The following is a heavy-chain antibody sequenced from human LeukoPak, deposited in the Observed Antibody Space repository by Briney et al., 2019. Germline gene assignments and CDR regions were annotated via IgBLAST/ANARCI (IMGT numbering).Heavy chain of an antibody. Sequence: ASVKVSCKASGYTFASSDINWVRQTAGQGLEWIGWMSPNSGNTGYAQKFQGRVTMTRNTSISTAYMELSSLRSEDTAVYYCAREGLLFGELLEYNWFDPWGQGTLVTVSS. CDR1: GYTFASSD. V-gene: IGHV1-8*01. CDR2: MSPNSGNT. CDR3: AREGLLFGELLEYNWFDP. D-gene: IGHD3-10*02. J-gene: IGHJ5*02.